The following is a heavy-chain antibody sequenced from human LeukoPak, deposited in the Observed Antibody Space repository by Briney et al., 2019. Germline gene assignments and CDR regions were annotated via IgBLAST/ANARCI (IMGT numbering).Heavy chain of an antibody. J-gene: IGHJ6*02. D-gene: IGHD6-13*01. CDR2: ISWNSGGI. V-gene: IGHV3-9*01. CDR1: GFTFDDYA. CDR3: AKDTATGIAAAGFRDGMDV. Sequence: PGGSLRLSYAACGFTFDDYAMHWVRQAPGKGLEWVSGISWNSGGIGYADSVKGRFTISRDNAKNSLYLQMNSLRAEDTALYYCAKDTATGIAAAGFRDGMDVWGQGTTVTVSS.